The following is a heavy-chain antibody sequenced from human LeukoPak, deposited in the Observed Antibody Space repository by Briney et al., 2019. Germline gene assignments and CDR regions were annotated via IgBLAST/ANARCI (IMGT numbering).Heavy chain of an antibody. CDR2: ISGSGGST. CDR1: GFTFSSYA. J-gene: IGHJ3*02. CDR3: ARDPNYGDYPDAFDI. V-gene: IGHV3-23*01. D-gene: IGHD4-17*01. Sequence: GGSLRLSCAASGFTFSSYAMSWVRQAPGKGLEWVSAISGSGGSTYYADSVKGRFTISRDNAKNSLYLQMNSLRDEDTAVYYCARDPNYGDYPDAFDIWGQGTMVTVSS.